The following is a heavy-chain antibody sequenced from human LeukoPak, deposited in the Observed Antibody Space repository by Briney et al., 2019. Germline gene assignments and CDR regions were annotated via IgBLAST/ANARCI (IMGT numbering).Heavy chain of an antibody. CDR3: ARANSSRYFDY. V-gene: IGHV4-34*01. J-gene: IGHJ4*02. CDR2: INHSGST. Sequence: PSETLSLTCAVYGGSFSGYYWSWIRQPPGKGLEWIGEINHSGSTNYNPSLKSRVTISVDTSKNQFSLKLSSVTAADTAVYYCARANSSRYFDYWGQGTLATVSS. CDR1: GGSFSGYY. D-gene: IGHD6-13*01.